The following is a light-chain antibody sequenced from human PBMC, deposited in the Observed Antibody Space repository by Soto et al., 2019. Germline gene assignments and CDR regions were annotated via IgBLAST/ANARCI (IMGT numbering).Light chain of an antibody. V-gene: IGKV1-5*01. CDR3: QHYNSYSEA. Sequence: DIQMTHSPSTLSGSVGHIVTITSRDSQTISSWLAWYQQKPGKAPKLLIYAASTLQSGVPSRFSGSGSGTEFTLTISSLQPDDFATYYCQHYNSYSEAFGQGTKV. CDR1: QTISSW. CDR2: AAS. J-gene: IGKJ1*01.